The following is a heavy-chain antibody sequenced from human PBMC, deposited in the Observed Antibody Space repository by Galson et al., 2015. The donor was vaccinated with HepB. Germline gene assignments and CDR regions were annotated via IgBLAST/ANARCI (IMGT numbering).Heavy chain of an antibody. Sequence: SLRLSCAASGFTFSSYAMHWVRQAPGKGLEWVAVISYDGSNKYYADSVKGRFTISRDNSKNTLYLQMNSLRAEDTAVYYCARGLSLNGVGGVYYYGMDVWGQGTTVTVSS. CDR2: ISYDGSNK. CDR1: GFTFSSYA. J-gene: IGHJ6*02. V-gene: IGHV3-30*04. CDR3: ARGLSLNGVGGVYYYGMDV. D-gene: IGHD2-8*01.